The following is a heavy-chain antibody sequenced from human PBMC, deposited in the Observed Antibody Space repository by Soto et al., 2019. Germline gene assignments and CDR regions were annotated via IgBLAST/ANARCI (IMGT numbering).Heavy chain of an antibody. V-gene: IGHV4-4*02. Sequence: SETLSLTCAVSGGSISSSSWWSWVRQPPGKGLEWIGEIYHSVSTNYNPSLKSRVTISVDKSKNQFSLKLSSVTAADTAVYYCASVGKYCSSTSCYPEGWFDPWGQGTVITV. CDR3: ASVGKYCSSTSCYPEGWFDP. J-gene: IGHJ5*02. CDR2: IYHSVST. D-gene: IGHD2-2*01. CDR1: GGSISSSSW.